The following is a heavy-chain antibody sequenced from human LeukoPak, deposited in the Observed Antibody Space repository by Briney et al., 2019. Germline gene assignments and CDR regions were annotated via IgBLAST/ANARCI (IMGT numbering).Heavy chain of an antibody. D-gene: IGHD6-13*01. V-gene: IGHV1-8*01. Sequence: ASVKVSCKASGYTFTSYDINWVRQATGQGLEWMGWMNPNSGNTGYAQKFQGRVTMTRNTSISTAYMELSSLRSEDTAVYYCARYIAAAGTRVGDCWGQGTLVTASS. CDR1: GYTFTSYD. J-gene: IGHJ4*02. CDR3: ARYIAAAGTRVGDC. CDR2: MNPNSGNT.